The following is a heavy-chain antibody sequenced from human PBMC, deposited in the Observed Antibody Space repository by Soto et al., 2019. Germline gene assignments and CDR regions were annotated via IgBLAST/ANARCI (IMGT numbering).Heavy chain of an antibody. D-gene: IGHD2-2*01. Sequence: EVQLVESGGGLVQPGGSLRLSCAASGFTFSSYSMNWVRRAPGKGLEWVSYISSSSSPIYYADAVKGRFTISRDNAKNSLYLEMNSLIVEDTAGYYCEVASTSRNWDFELWGRGTLVTVSS. CDR1: GFTFSSYS. J-gene: IGHJ2*01. V-gene: IGHV3-48*01. CDR3: EVASTSRNWDFEL. CDR2: ISSSSSPI.